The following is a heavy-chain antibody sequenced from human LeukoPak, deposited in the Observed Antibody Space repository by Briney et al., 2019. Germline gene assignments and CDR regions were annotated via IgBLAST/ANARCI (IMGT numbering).Heavy chain of an antibody. CDR1: GYTFTDYD. V-gene: IGHV1-18*01. CDR3: ARGGRVVVVPAAISY. Sequence: GASVRVSCKTSGYTFTDYDITWVRQAPGQGLEWMGRVSPYNGNTYYSQRFQDRVTITKDTSTGTAYMDLRNLRSDDTAVYYCARGGRVVVVPAAISYWGQGTLVTVSS. J-gene: IGHJ4*02. D-gene: IGHD2-2*01. CDR2: VSPYNGNT.